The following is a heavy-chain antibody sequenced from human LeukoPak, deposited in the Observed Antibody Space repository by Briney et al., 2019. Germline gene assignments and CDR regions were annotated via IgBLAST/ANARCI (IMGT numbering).Heavy chain of an antibody. J-gene: IGHJ4*02. Sequence: GGSLRLSCAGAGFTFSRHGMHWVRQAPGKGLEWVAFIRYDGSNKYYADSVKGRFTISRDNSKNTLYLQMNSLRAEDTAVYYCAKDPRDCSTTSCYIAAAGLDYWGQGTLVTVSS. CDR2: IRYDGSNK. CDR3: AKDPRDCSTTSCYIAAAGLDY. V-gene: IGHV3-30*02. D-gene: IGHD2-2*02. CDR1: GFTFSRHG.